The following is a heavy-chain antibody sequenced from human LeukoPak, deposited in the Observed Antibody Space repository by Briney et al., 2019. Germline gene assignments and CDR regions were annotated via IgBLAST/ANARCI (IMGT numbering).Heavy chain of an antibody. D-gene: IGHD3-3*01. Sequence: GGSLRLSCAASGFTVSSNYRSWVRQAPGKGLEWVSVIYSGGSTYYADSVKGRFTISRDNSKNTLYLQMNSLRAEDTAVYYCARDSPGGYGGFFDYWGQGTLVTVSS. CDR1: GFTVSSNY. V-gene: IGHV3-53*01. J-gene: IGHJ4*02. CDR2: IYSGGST. CDR3: ARDSPGGYGGFFDY.